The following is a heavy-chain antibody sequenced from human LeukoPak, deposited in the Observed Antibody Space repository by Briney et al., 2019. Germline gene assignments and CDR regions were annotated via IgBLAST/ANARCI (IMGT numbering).Heavy chain of an antibody. CDR1: GNSISTNNYY. CDR2: ISYSGNT. J-gene: IGHJ4*02. Sequence: SETLSLTCTVSGNSISTNNYYWGWIRQPPGKGLEWIGYISYSGNTYYNPSLKSRVTISVDTSKNQFSLKLSSVTVADTAVYYCARDRKYGSESLRRLDYWGQGTLVTVSS. CDR3: ARDRKYGSESLRRLDY. V-gene: IGHV4-30-4*08. D-gene: IGHD3-10*01.